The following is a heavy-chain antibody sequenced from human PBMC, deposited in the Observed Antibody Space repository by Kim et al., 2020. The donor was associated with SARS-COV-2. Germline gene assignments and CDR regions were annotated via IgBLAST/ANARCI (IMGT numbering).Heavy chain of an antibody. V-gene: IGHV1-69*13. CDR2: IIPIFGTA. CDR1: GGTFSSYA. CDR3: AIRRHDYDSSGYYPGWAFDI. D-gene: IGHD3-22*01. J-gene: IGHJ3*02. Sequence: SVKVSCKASGGTFSSYAISWVRQAPGQGLEWMGGIIPIFGTANYAQKFQGRVTITADESTSTAYMELSSLRSEDTAVYYCAIRRHDYDSSGYYPGWAFDIWGQGTMVTVSS.